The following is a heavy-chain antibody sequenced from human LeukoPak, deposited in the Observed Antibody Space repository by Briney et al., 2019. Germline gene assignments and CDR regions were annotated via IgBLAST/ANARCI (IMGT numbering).Heavy chain of an antibody. Sequence: GGSLRLSCAASGFTFSSYNMIWVRQAPGKGLEWVSGLSGSGRATYYAHSVKGRFTISRENSKNTMFLQMHSLRVDDTAVYYCARQRVMLTGTGGTWIDPWGQGTLVTVSS. CDR2: LSGSGRAT. J-gene: IGHJ5*02. D-gene: IGHD1/OR15-1a*01. CDR1: GFTFSSYN. V-gene: IGHV3-23*01. CDR3: ARQRVMLTGTGGTWIDP.